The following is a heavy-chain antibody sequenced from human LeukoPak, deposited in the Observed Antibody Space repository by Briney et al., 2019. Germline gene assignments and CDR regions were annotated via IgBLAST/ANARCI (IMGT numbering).Heavy chain of an antibody. CDR2: IYYSGST. D-gene: IGHD6-13*01. J-gene: IGHJ4*02. CDR3: ARRDSSSWWSYFDY. CDR1: GGSISSYY. Sequence: SETLSLTCTVSGGSISSYYWSWIRQPPGKGLEWIGYIYYSGSTNYNPSLKSRVTISVDTSKNQFSLKLSSVTAADTAVYYCARRDSSSWWSYFDYWGQRTLVTVSS. V-gene: IGHV4-59*01.